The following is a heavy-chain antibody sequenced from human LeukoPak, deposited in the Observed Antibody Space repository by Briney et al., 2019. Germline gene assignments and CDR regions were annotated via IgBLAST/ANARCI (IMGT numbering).Heavy chain of an antibody. J-gene: IGHJ6*03. CDR3: ARQTTRYKDV. V-gene: IGHV3-48*01. CDR1: GFTFSSYS. Sequence: GGSLRLSCAASGFTFSSYSMNWVRRAPGKGLEWVSYISSSSSTIYYADSVKGRFTISRDNAKNSLYLQMNSLRAEDTAVYYCARQTTRYKDVWGKGTTVTVSS. D-gene: IGHD4-17*01. CDR2: ISSSSSTI.